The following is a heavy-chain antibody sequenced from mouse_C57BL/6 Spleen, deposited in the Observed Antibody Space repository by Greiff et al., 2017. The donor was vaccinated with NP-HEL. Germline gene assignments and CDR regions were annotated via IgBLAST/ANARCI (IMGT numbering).Heavy chain of an antibody. V-gene: IGHV1-39*01. J-gene: IGHJ4*01. CDR3: ARSGITAVDYYAMDY. D-gene: IGHD1-1*01. CDR1: GYSFTDYN. CDR2: INPNYGTT. Sequence: VQLQQSGPELVKPGASVKISCKASGYSFTDYNMNWVKQSNGKSLEWIGVINPNYGTTSSTQKFKGKATLTVDQSSSTAYMQRNSLTSEDSADYYCARSGITAVDYYAMDYWGQGTSVTVSS.